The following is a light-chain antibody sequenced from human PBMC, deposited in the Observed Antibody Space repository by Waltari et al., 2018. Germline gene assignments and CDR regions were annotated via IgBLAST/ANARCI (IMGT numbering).Light chain of an antibody. J-gene: IGKJ4*01. CDR1: ENIDNW. V-gene: IGKV1-5*01. Sequence: DIRMTQSPSTPSASVGDRVTITCRVSENIDNWLAWYQQRPGEAPNLLIFYASTLEKGVPSRFSGSGSGTEFTLTISSLQPDDFATYYCQHYSASSFTFGGGTKLEIK. CDR2: YAS. CDR3: QHYSASSFT.